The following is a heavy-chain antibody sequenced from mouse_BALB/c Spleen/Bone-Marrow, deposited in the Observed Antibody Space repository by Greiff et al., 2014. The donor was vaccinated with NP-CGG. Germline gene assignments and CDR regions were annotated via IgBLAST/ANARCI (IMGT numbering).Heavy chain of an antibody. V-gene: IGHV3-1*02. Sequence: VQLKESGPDLVKPSQSLSLTCTVTGYSITSCYIWHWIRQFPGNKLEWMAYIQYSGSTNYNPSLKSRISITRDTSKNQFFLQLNSVTTEDTATYYCARRGSIYDGYLDYWGQGTTLTVSS. D-gene: IGHD2-3*01. CDR2: IQYSGST. CDR3: ARRGSIYDGYLDY. CDR1: GYSITSCYI. J-gene: IGHJ2*01.